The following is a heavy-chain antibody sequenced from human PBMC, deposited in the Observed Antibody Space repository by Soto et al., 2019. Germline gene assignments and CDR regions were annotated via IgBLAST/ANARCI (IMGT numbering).Heavy chain of an antibody. CDR2: IYYSGST. J-gene: IGHJ4*02. Sequence: NPSETLSLTCTVSGGSISSSSYYWGWIRQPPGKGLEWIGSIYYSGSTYYNPSLKSRVTISVDTSKNQFSLKLSSVTAADTAVYYCARVSVWGAQAQLWGQGTLVTVSS. CDR3: ARVSVWGAQAQL. V-gene: IGHV4-39*01. D-gene: IGHD3-16*01. CDR1: GGSISSSSYY.